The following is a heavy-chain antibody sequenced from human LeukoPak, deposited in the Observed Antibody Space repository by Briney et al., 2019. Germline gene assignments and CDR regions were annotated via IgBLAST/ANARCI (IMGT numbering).Heavy chain of an antibody. J-gene: IGHJ4*02. D-gene: IGHD6-19*01. CDR2: MNPNSGNT. CDR3: ARGTSYSSGEVHY. CDR1: GYIFTSYD. V-gene: IGHV1-8*03. Sequence: ASVKVSCKASGYIFTSYDINWVRQATGQGLEWMGWMNPNSGNTGYAQKFQGRVTITRNTSISTAYMELSSLRSEDTAVYYCARGTSYSSGEVHYWGQGTLVTVSS.